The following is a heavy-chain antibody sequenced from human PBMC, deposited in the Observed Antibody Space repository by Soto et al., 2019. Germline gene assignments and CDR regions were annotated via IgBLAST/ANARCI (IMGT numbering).Heavy chain of an antibody. J-gene: IGHJ5*02. CDR3: ARALPVAKGGFDP. V-gene: IGHV3-53*01. CDR1: GFTVSNGY. D-gene: IGHD2-2*01. CDR2: IYTAGGT. Sequence: PGGSLRLSCAASGFTVSNGYMTWVRQPPGKGLECVSVIYTAGGTNYADSVKGRFIISRDNSKNTLYLQMNSLRAEDTAVYYCARALPVAKGGFDPWGQGTLVTVSS.